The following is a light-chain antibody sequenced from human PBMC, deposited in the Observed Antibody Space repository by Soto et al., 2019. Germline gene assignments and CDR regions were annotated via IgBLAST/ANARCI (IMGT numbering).Light chain of an antibody. Sequence: DIVMTQSPDSLAVSLGERATINCKSSQSVLYSSNNKNYLAWYQQRPGQPPKLLIYWASTRESGVPDRFSGGGSGTDFTLTITSLQAEDVAVYYCHQYESTPPTFGQGTKLEIK. CDR2: WAS. CDR3: HQYESTPPT. J-gene: IGKJ2*01. V-gene: IGKV4-1*01. CDR1: QSVLYSSNNKNY.